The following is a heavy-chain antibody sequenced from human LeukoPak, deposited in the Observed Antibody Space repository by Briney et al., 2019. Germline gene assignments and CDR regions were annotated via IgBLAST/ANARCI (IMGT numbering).Heavy chain of an antibody. V-gene: IGHV3-23*01. D-gene: IGHD6-19*01. CDR3: AKQQWLVRGAFDY. Sequence: PGGSLRLSCAASGFTFSSYAMSWVRQAPGKGLEWVSAISGSGGSTYYADSVKGRFAISRDNSKNTLYLQMNSLRAEDTAVYYCAKQQWLVRGAFDYWGQGTLVTVSS. CDR2: ISGSGGST. CDR1: GFTFSSYA. J-gene: IGHJ4*02.